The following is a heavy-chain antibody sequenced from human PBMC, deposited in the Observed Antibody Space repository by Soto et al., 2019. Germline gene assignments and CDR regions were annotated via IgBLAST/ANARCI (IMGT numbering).Heavy chain of an antibody. CDR3: AKDLPNDILTGYPDY. V-gene: IGHV3-23*01. CDR2: ISGSGGSA. J-gene: IGHJ4*02. Sequence: GGSLRLSCAASGFTFSSYAMSWVRQAPRKGLEWVSAISGSGGSAYYADSVKGRFTISRDNSKNTLYLQMNSLRAEDTAVYYCAKDLPNDILTGYPDYWGQGTLVTVSS. CDR1: GFTFSSYA. D-gene: IGHD3-9*01.